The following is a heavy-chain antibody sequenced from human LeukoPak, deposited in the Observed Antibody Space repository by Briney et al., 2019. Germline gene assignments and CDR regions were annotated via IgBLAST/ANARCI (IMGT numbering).Heavy chain of an antibody. CDR2: IYSGGAT. Sequence: PGGSLRLSCAASGFTVSSNYMSWVRQAPGKGLEWVSVIYSGGATFYADPVKGRFTISRDNSKNTLYLQMNSLRAEDTAVYYCARDSSDSSSWHGYFDYWGQGTLVTVSS. J-gene: IGHJ4*02. CDR3: ARDSSDSSSWHGYFDY. CDR1: GFTVSSNY. V-gene: IGHV3-66*01. D-gene: IGHD6-13*01.